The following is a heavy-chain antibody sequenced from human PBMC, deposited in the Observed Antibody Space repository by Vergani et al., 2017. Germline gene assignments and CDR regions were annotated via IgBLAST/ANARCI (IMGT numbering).Heavy chain of an antibody. D-gene: IGHD6-19*01. CDR1: GFTFSSYA. CDR2: ISGSGGST. Sequence: EVQLVESGGGLVQPGGSLRLSCAVSGFTFSSYAMSWARQAPGKGLEWVSAISGSGGSTYYADSVKGRFTISRDNSKNTLYLQMNSLRAEDTAVYYCANAPPIAVAGFDYWGQGTLVTVSA. CDR3: ANAPPIAVAGFDY. V-gene: IGHV3-23*04. J-gene: IGHJ4*02.